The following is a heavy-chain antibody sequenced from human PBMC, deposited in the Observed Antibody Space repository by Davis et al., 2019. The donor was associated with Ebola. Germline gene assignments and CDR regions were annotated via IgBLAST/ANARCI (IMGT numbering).Heavy chain of an antibody. Sequence: ASVKVSCKASGGTFSSYAISWVRQAPGQGLEWMGWISAYNGNTNYAQKLQGRVTMTTDTSTSTAYMELRSLRSDDTAVYYCASDDYGDLSFHYWGQGTLVTVSS. D-gene: IGHD4-17*01. CDR3: ASDDYGDLSFHY. CDR2: ISAYNGNT. CDR1: GGTFSSYA. J-gene: IGHJ4*02. V-gene: IGHV1-18*01.